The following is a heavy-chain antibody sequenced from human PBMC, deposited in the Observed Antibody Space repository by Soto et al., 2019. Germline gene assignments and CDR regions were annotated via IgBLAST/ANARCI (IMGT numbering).Heavy chain of an antibody. V-gene: IGHV5-51*01. CDR1: GYSFTSYW. CDR2: NYPGDSDT. Sequence: GESLTISCKGSGYSFTSYWIGRVRQMPGKGLEGMGSNYPGDSDTRYSPSFQGQVTISADKSISTAYLQWSSLKASDTAMYYWARPRDIAVVAAAPNYYGIDVWGQGTTLTVSS. CDR3: ARPRDIAVVAAAPNYYGIDV. J-gene: IGHJ6*02. D-gene: IGHD2-2*01.